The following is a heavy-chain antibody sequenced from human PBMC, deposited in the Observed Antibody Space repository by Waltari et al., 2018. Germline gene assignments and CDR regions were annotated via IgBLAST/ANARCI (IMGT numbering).Heavy chain of an antibody. Sequence: QVQLQESGPGLVKPSQTLSLTCTVSGGSISSGGYYWSWIRRHPGKGLEWIGYIYYSGSTYYNPSLKSRVTISVDTSKNQFSLKLSSVTAADTAVYYCARVRVDDSSGRYYYMDVWGKGTTVTVSS. CDR1: GGSISSGGYY. CDR2: IYYSGST. J-gene: IGHJ6*03. V-gene: IGHV4-31*03. D-gene: IGHD3-22*01. CDR3: ARVRVDDSSGRYYYMDV.